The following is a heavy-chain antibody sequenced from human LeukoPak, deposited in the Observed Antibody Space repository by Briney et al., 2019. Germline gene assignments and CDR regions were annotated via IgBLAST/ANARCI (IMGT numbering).Heavy chain of an antibody. D-gene: IGHD3-22*01. Sequence: GGSLRLSCAASGFTFSGYDMHWVRQAPGKGLEWVAFIRYDGSNKYYTDSVKGRFTISRDNAKNTLYLQMNSLRAEDTAVYYCARAYYYDSSGLFDYWGQGTLVTVSS. CDR1: GFTFSGYD. CDR2: IRYDGSNK. J-gene: IGHJ4*02. V-gene: IGHV3-30*02. CDR3: ARAYYYDSSGLFDY.